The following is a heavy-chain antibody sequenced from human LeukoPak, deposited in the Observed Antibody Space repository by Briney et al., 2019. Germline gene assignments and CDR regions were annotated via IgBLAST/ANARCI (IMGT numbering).Heavy chain of an antibody. CDR1: GFTFSSYV. V-gene: IGHV3-30*18. D-gene: IGHD2-2*02. J-gene: IGHJ6*03. Sequence: PGRSLRLSCAASGFTFSSYVMHWVRQAPGKGLEWVAVISSDVSNKYYADSVKGRFTISRDNSKNTLYLQMNSLRAEDTAVYYCAKGYNRGYTPGYYYYMDVWGKGTTVTVSS. CDR2: ISSDVSNK. CDR3: AKGYNRGYTPGYYYYMDV.